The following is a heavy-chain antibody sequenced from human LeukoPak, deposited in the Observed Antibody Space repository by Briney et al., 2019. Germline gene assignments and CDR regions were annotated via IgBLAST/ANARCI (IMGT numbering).Heavy chain of an antibody. V-gene: IGHV3-21*01. CDR1: GFTFSSYS. CDR3: ARAEGYYDSSGYYYSFDY. D-gene: IGHD3-22*01. J-gene: IGHJ4*02. Sequence: GGSLRLSCAASGFTFSSYSMNWVRQAPGKGLDWVSSISSSSSYIYYADSVKGRFTISRDNAKNSLYLQMNSLRAEDTAVYYCARAEGYYDSSGYYYSFDYWGQGTLVTVSS. CDR2: ISSSSSYI.